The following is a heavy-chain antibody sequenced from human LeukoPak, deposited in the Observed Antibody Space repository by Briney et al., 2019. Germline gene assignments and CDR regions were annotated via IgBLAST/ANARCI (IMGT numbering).Heavy chain of an antibody. Sequence: SETLSLTCTVSGGSISSYYWSWIRQPPGKGLEWIGYIYYSGSTNYNPSLKSRVTISVDTPKNQFSLKLSSVTAADTAVYYCARLVQPTSLGWYFDYWGQGTLVTVSS. V-gene: IGHV4-59*01. D-gene: IGHD2/OR15-2a*01. CDR2: IYYSGST. J-gene: IGHJ4*02. CDR1: GGSISSYY. CDR3: ARLVQPTSLGWYFDY.